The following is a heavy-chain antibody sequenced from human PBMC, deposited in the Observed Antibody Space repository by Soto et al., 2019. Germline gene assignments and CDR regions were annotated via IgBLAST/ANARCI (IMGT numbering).Heavy chain of an antibody. Sequence: ASVKVSCKASGGTFSSYAISWVRQAPGQGLEWMGGIIPIFGTANYAQKFQGRVTITADESTSTAYMELSSLRSEDTAVYYCARVIAVAGKGDYYYYYGMDVWGQGTTVTVSS. CDR1: GGTFSSYA. J-gene: IGHJ6*02. D-gene: IGHD6-19*01. V-gene: IGHV1-69*13. CDR2: IIPIFGTA. CDR3: ARVIAVAGKGDYYYYYGMDV.